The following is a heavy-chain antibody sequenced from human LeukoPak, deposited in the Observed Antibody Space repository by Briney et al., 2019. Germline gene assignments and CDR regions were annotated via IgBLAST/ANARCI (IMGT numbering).Heavy chain of an antibody. CDR1: GGSFSGYY. CDR2: INHSGST. CDR3: ARDQTTVVTPPITHTTNYGMDV. V-gene: IGHV4-34*01. Sequence: SETLSLTCAVYGGSFSGYYWSWIRQPPGKGLEWIGEINHSGSTNYNPSLKSRVTISVDTSKNQFSLKLSSVTAADTAVYYCARDQTTVVTPPITHTTNYGMDVWGQGTTVTVSS. J-gene: IGHJ6*02. D-gene: IGHD4-17*01.